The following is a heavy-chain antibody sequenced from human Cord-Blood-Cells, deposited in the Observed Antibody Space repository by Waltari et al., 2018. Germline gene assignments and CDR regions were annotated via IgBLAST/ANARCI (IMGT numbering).Heavy chain of an antibody. J-gene: IGHJ3*02. CDR3: ARRRTGDAFDI. CDR1: GYTFTGYY. Sequence: QVQLVQSGAEVKKPGASVKVSCKASGYTFTGYYMHWVRQAPGQGLEWMGWIIPNSGGTNDAQKLKGRVTMTRDTSISTAYMELSRLRSDDTAVYYCARRRTGDAFDIWGQGTMVTVSS. CDR2: IIPNSGGT. D-gene: IGHD3-9*01. V-gene: IGHV1-2*02.